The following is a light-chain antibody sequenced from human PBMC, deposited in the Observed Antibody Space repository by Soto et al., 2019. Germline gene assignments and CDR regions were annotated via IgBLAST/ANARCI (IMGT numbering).Light chain of an antibody. CDR2: DNN. J-gene: IGLJ2*01. CDR1: SSNIGNNY. CDR3: GTWDSTLSAVV. Sequence: QSVLTQPPSVSAAPGQKVTISCSGSSSNIGNNYVSWYQQLPGTAPKLLIYDNNKRPSGIPDRFSGSKSGTSATLGITGLPTGDEAVYYCGTWDSTLSAVVLGGGTKLTVL. V-gene: IGLV1-51*01.